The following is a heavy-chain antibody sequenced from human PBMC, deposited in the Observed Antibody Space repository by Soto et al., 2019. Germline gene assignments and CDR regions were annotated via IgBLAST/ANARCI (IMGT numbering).Heavy chain of an antibody. V-gene: IGHV1-69*12. J-gene: IGHJ5*02. CDR1: AGAFASYS. CDR3: ARSRFRGADCSRGSCHGGGFHP. D-gene: IGHD2-21*02. Sequence: QLVQSGAEVKEPGSSGRVSCNASAGAFASYSLTWVRQAPGHGLEWVGEIIPIFDPKGIAQTFHDRLTFRAHAPDDTSYLKLSAIQTEDTVAYYCARSRFRGADCSRGSCHGGGFHPWGQGTLVIVSS. CDR2: IIPIFDPK.